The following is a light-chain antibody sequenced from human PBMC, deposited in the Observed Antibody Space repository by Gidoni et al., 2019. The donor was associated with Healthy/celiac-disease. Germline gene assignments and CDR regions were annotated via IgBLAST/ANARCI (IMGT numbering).Light chain of an antibody. V-gene: IGKV2-28*01. CDR2: LGS. CDR3: KQALQTPYT. J-gene: IGKJ2*01. Sequence: EIVMTQSPLSLPVTPGEPASISCRSSHSLLHSNGYNYLDWYLQKPGQSPQLLIYLGSTRASGVPDKFSGSGSGTEFTLNISRVEAEDVGVYYCKQALQTPYTFGQGTKLEIK. CDR1: HSLLHSNGYNY.